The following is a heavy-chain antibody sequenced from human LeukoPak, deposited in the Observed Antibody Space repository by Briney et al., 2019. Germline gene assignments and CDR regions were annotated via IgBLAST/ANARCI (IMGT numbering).Heavy chain of an antibody. Sequence: KPSETLSLTCAVYGGSFSGYYWSWIRQPPGKGPEWIGEINHSGSTNYNPSLKSRVTISVDTSKNQFSLKLSSVTAADTAVYYCARGTSGYSYGTRDYWGQGTLVTVSS. J-gene: IGHJ4*02. CDR1: GGSFSGYY. D-gene: IGHD5-18*01. V-gene: IGHV4-34*01. CDR2: INHSGST. CDR3: ARGTSGYSYGTRDY.